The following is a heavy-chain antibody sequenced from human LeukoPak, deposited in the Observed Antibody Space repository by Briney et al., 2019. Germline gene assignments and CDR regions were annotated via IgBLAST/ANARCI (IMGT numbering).Heavy chain of an antibody. CDR2: INHSGST. CDR3: ARDPRSDIVVVPAASYFDY. V-gene: IGHV4-34*01. Sequence: SETLSLTCAVYGGSFSGYYWSWIRQPPGKGLGWIGEINHSGSTNYIPSLKSRVTLSVDTSKNQFSLKLSSVTAADTAVYYCARDPRSDIVVVPAASYFDYWGQGTLVTVSS. D-gene: IGHD2-2*01. CDR1: GGSFSGYY. J-gene: IGHJ4*02.